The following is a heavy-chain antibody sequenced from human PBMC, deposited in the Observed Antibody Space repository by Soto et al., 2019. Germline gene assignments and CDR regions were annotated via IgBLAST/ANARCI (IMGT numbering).Heavy chain of an antibody. Sequence: SETLSLTCTVSGGSISSYYWSWIRQPPGKGLEWIGYIYYSGSTNYNPSLKSRVTISVDTSKNQFSLKLSSVTAADTAVYYCARFLTRTFDYWGQGTLVTVSS. CDR1: GGSISSYY. J-gene: IGHJ4*02. V-gene: IGHV4-59*01. CDR2: IYYSGST. CDR3: ARFLTRTFDY.